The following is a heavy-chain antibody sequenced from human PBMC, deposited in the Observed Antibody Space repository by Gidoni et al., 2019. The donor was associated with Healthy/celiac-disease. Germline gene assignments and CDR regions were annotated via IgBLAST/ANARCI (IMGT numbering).Heavy chain of an antibody. CDR1: GGSISSSSYY. D-gene: IGHD6-19*01. J-gene: IGHJ4*02. CDR2: IYYSGST. CDR3: ARLTIKGAVAGN. V-gene: IGHV4-39*01. Sequence: QLQLQESGPGLVKPSETLSLTCTVAGGSISSSSYYWGWIRQPPGKGLEWIGSIYYSGSTYYHPSLKRRVTISVDTSKNQFSLKLSSVTAADTAVYYCARLTIKGAVAGNWGQGTLVTVSS.